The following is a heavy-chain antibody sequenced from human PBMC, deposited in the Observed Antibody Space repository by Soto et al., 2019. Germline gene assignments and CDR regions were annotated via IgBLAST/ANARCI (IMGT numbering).Heavy chain of an antibody. CDR3: AVVFYYYGSGSDS. V-gene: IGHV1-3*01. Sequence: QVQLVQSGAEVKKPGASVKVPCKASGYNFTDYALHWVRQAPGQGLEWMGWINPDNSNTKYSQKFQGRVTISSDPSANTAYMELRSLTSEDTAVYYCAVVFYYYGSGSDSWGQGTLVIASS. CDR1: GYNFTDYA. CDR2: INPDNSNT. J-gene: IGHJ5*02. D-gene: IGHD3-10*01.